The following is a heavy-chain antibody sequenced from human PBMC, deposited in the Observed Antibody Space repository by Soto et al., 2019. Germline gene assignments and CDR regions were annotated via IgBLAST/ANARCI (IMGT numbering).Heavy chain of an antibody. CDR1: GYTFTSYA. D-gene: IGHD2-21*02. CDR2: INAGNGNT. Sequence: ASVKVSCKASGYTFTSYAIHLVRLAPGQRLEWMGWINAGNGNTKYSQKFQGRVTITRDTSASTAYMELSSLRSEDTAVYYCARSIVVVTALDYWGQGTLVTSPQ. CDR3: ARSIVVVTALDY. V-gene: IGHV1-3*01. J-gene: IGHJ4*02.